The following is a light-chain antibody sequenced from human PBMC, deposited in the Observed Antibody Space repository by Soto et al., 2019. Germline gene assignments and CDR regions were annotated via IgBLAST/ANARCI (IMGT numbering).Light chain of an antibody. CDR2: AAS. J-gene: IGKJ4*01. Sequence: DIQMTQSTSSLSASVGDRVTITCRASQSISSYLNWYQQKPGKAPKLLIYAASSLQSGGPSRFSGSASGTDFTLTISSLQPEDVATYYCQQGKSFPLTFGGGTKVDI. CDR3: QQGKSFPLT. CDR1: QSISSY. V-gene: IGKV1-39*01.